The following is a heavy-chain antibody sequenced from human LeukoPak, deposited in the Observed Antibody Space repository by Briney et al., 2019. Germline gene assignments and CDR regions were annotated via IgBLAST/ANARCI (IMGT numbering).Heavy chain of an antibody. CDR3: ARDPLNYYDSSGYFDY. Sequence: ASVKVSCKASGYTFTGYYMHWVRQAPGQGLEWMGIINPSGGSTSYAQKFQGRVTMTRDTSTSTVYMELSSLRSEDTAVYYCARDPLNYYDSSGYFDYWGQGTLVTVSS. CDR1: GYTFTGYY. V-gene: IGHV1-46*01. J-gene: IGHJ4*02. CDR2: INPSGGST. D-gene: IGHD3-22*01.